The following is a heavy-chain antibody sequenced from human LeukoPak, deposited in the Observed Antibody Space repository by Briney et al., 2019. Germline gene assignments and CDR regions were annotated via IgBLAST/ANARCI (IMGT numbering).Heavy chain of an antibody. CDR2: IYYTGST. CDR1: GGSISTYY. CDR3: ARGRTTVTRYFDY. V-gene: IGHV4-59*12. J-gene: IGHJ4*02. Sequence: PSETLSLTCTVSGGSISTYYWRWIRKPPGKGVEWIGYIYYTGSTNYNPSLKSRVTISVDTSKNQFSLKLSSVTAADTAVYYCARGRTTVTRYFDYWGQGTLVTVSS. D-gene: IGHD4-17*01.